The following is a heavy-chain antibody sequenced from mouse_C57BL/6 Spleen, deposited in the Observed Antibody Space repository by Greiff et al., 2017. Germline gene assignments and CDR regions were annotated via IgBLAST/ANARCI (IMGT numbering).Heavy chain of an antibody. CDR3: ERFATVGDGAMDY. CDR1: GYTFTSYW. V-gene: IGHV1-69*01. Sequence: QVQLQQPGAELVMPGASVKLSCKASGYTFTSYWMHWVKQRPGQGLEWIGEIDPSDSYTNYNQKFRGKSTLTVDKSSSTAYMQLSSLTSEDSAVXYCERFATVGDGAMDYWGQGTSVTVSS. J-gene: IGHJ4*01. CDR2: IDPSDSYT. D-gene: IGHD1-1*01.